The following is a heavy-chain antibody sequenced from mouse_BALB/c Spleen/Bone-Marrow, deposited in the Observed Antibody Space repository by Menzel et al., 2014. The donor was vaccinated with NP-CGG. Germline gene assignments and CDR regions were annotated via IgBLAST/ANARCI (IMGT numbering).Heavy chain of an antibody. D-gene: IGHD2-14*01. CDR2: IDPANGNT. J-gene: IGHJ1*01. V-gene: IGHV14-3*02. Sequence: CGAELVKPGASVKLSCTASGFNIKDTYMHWVKQRPEQGLEWIGRIDPANGNTIYDPKFQGKATITADTSSNTAYLQLSSLTSEDTAVYYCASYRYAWYFDVWGAGTTVTVSS. CDR1: GFNIKDTY. CDR3: ASYRYAWYFDV.